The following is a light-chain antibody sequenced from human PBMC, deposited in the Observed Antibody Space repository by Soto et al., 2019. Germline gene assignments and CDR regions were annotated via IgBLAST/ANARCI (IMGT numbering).Light chain of an antibody. CDR2: SSN. Sequence: QTVVTQEPSFSVSPGGTVTLTCGLSSGSVSTNYYPSWYQQTPGQAPRTLMHSSNTRSSGVPDRFSGSILGNKAALTITGAQADDEADYYCALYMGSGIGVFGGGTKVTVL. CDR1: SGSVSTNYY. J-gene: IGLJ3*02. CDR3: ALYMGSGIGV. V-gene: IGLV8-61*01.